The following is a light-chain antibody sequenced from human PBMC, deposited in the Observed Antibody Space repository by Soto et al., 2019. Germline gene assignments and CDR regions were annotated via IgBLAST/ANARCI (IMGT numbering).Light chain of an antibody. CDR3: QHLNYYPYT. Sequence: DIQLTQSPSFLSAAVGDRVTIICRASQDISNYLAWYQQKPGKAPKLLFFGAFTLQSGVPSRFSGSGSGTEFTLTISSLQPEDFAIYYCQHLNYYPYTFGQGTKLEIK. CDR1: QDISNY. CDR2: GAF. V-gene: IGKV1-9*01. J-gene: IGKJ2*01.